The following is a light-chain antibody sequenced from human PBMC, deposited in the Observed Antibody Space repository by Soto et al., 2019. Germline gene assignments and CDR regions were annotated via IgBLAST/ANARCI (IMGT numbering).Light chain of an antibody. CDR3: HQDFNLPWT. J-gene: IGKJ1*01. Sequence: PGEITPLSCMASQTVSRMYLSWFQQKPGQAPRLLIYGTSTRATGIPVRFSGSGSGTDFTLTISSLQPEYFAVYFCHQDFNLPWTFGQGTKVDIK. CDR2: GTS. V-gene: IGKV3D-7*01. CDR1: QTVSRMY.